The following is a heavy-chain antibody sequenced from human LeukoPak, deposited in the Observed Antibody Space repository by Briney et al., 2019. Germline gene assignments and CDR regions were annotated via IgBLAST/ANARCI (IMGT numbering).Heavy chain of an antibody. J-gene: IGHJ4*02. CDR3: ARDELDGYNLGPSIY. CDR1: GFPFSDHA. CDR2: ISYDARHE. Sequence: GGSLRLSCEASGFPFSDHAMHWVRQAPGKGLEWVAVISYDARHENYADSVKGRFTVSRDDSRSTLYLQMNSLRTDDTAVYFCARDELDGYNLGPSIYWGQGTLVTVSS. V-gene: IGHV3-30*03. D-gene: IGHD5-24*01.